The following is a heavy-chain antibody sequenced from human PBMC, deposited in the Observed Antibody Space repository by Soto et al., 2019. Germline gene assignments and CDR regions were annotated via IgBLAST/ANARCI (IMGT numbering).Heavy chain of an antibody. D-gene: IGHD3-16*01. J-gene: IGHJ4*02. V-gene: IGHV3-23*01. Sequence: GGSLRLSCAASGFTFSNYAMSWVRQAPGKGLEWVSGVTSSGDRTYYADSVKGRFSISRDNTKSTLYLHMNSLRADDTAVYFGAKQGAIIGGKNDFWGEGALVTVSS. CDR1: GFTFSNYA. CDR3: AKQGAIIGGKNDF. CDR2: VTSSGDRT.